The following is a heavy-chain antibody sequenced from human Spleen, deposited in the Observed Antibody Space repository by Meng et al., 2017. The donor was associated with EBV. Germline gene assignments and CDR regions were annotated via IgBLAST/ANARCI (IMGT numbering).Heavy chain of an antibody. CDR2: IPSDASHNK. Sequence: QEHLVESGGGVVQPGGSLSLSCAASGFTFSNYGFHWVRQAPGKGPEWVAIIPSDASHNKYYADSVKGRFTISRDNSKNTLYLQMNSLRTEDTAVYYCAKDLSGRFDPWGQGTLVTVSS. CDR3: AKDLSGRFDP. V-gene: IGHV3-30*18. J-gene: IGHJ5*02. D-gene: IGHD1-14*01. CDR1: GFTFSNYG.